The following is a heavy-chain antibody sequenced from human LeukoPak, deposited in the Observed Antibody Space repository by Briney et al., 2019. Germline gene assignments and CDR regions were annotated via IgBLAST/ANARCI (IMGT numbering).Heavy chain of an antibody. CDR1: GGSISSSSYY. Sequence: SETLSLTCTVSGGSISSSSYYWGWIRQPPGKGLEWIGSIYYSGSTYYDPSLKSRVTISVDTSKNQFSLKLSSVTAADTAVYYCARVLVPAANIFDYWGQGTLVTVSS. J-gene: IGHJ4*02. V-gene: IGHV4-39*07. D-gene: IGHD2-2*01. CDR3: ARVLVPAANIFDY. CDR2: IYYSGST.